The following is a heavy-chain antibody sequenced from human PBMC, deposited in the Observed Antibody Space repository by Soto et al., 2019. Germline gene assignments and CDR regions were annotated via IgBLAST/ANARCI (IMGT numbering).Heavy chain of an antibody. CDR3: ARERRYGTGDY. CDR2: ISYDGSNK. D-gene: IGHD3-10*01. Sequence: GSLRLSCAASGFTFSSYAMHWLSQDPGKGLEWVAVISYDGSNKYYADSVKGRFTISRDNSKNTLYLQMNSLRAEDTAVYYCARERRYGTGDYGGQGTLVTVSS. V-gene: IGHV3-30-3*01. J-gene: IGHJ4*02. CDR1: GFTFSSYA.